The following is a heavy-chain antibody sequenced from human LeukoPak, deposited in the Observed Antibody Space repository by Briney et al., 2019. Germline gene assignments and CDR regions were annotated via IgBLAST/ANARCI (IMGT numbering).Heavy chain of an antibody. V-gene: IGHV3-7*01. CDR2: IKQDGSEK. J-gene: IGHJ6*03. CDR3: ARASWFGELLSPYYMDV. CDR1: GFTFSSYW. D-gene: IGHD3-10*01. Sequence: GGSLRLSCAASGFTFSSYWMSWVRQAPGKGLEWVANIKQDGSEKYYVDSVRGRFTISRDNAKNSLYLHMNSLRAEDTAVYYCARASWFGELLSPYYMDVWGTGTTITVSS.